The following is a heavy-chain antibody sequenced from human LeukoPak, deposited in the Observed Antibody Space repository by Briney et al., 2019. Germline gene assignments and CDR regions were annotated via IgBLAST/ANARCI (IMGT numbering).Heavy chain of an antibody. CDR3: AREGSPHDFWSGYSGWWFDP. Sequence: SSVKVSCKASGGTFSSYAISWVRQAPGQGLEWMGGIIPIFGTANYAQKFQGRVTITTDESTSTAYIELSSLRSEDTAVYYCAREGSPHDFWSGYSGWWFDPWGQGTLVTVSS. J-gene: IGHJ5*02. D-gene: IGHD3-3*01. CDR2: IIPIFGTA. V-gene: IGHV1-69*05. CDR1: GGTFSSYA.